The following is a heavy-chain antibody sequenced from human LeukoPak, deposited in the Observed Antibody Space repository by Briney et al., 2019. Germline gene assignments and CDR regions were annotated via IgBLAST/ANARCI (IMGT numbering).Heavy chain of an antibody. Sequence: RGASVKVSCKASGYTFTGYYMHWVRQAPGQGLEWMGWINPNSGGTNYAQKFQGRVTMTRDTSISTAYMELSRLRSDDTAVYYCARALDYSIERAFDIWGQGTMVTVSS. CDR2: INPNSGGT. CDR3: ARALDYSIERAFDI. CDR1: GYTFTGYY. J-gene: IGHJ3*02. V-gene: IGHV1-2*02. D-gene: IGHD4/OR15-4a*01.